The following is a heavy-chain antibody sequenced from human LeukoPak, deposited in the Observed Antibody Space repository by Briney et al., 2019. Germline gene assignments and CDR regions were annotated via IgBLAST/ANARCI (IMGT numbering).Heavy chain of an antibody. CDR1: GYTFTNYD. D-gene: IGHD1-14*01. CDR3: ARSETGDERIGVDY. J-gene: IGHJ4*02. CDR2: ITPNDGHG. V-gene: IGHV1-8*03. Sequence: ASVKVSCKASGYTFTNYDINWVRQAPGQGLEWMGWITPNDGHGGYAQNFQGRVTITRDTSISTAYMELSSLRSDDTAVYYCARSETGDERIGVDYWGQGTLVTVSS.